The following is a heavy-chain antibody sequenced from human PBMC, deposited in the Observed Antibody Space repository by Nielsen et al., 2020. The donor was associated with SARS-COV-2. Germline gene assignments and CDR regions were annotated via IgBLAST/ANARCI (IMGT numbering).Heavy chain of an antibody. CDR1: GFTFSSYG. D-gene: IGHD5-24*01. CDR3: ALEGDGYTDY. CDR2: IRYDGSNK. V-gene: IGHV3-30*02. Sequence: GESLKISCAASGFTFSSYGMHWVRQAPGKGLEWVAFIRYDGSNKYYADSVKGRFTISRDNSKNTLYLQMNSLRAEDTAVYYCALEGDGYTDYWGQGTLVTVSS. J-gene: IGHJ4*02.